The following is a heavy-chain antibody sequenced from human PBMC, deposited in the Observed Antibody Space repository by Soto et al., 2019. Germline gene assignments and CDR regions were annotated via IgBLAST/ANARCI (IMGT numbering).Heavy chain of an antibody. V-gene: IGHV1-2*04. CDR2: INPNSGGT. Sequence: ASVKVSCKASGYTFTGYYMHWVRQAPGQGLEWMGWINPNSGGTNYAQKFQGWVTMTRDTSISTAYMELSRLRSDDTAVYYCGREYCTNGVCYFDYWGQGTLVTVSS. CDR1: GYTFTGYY. J-gene: IGHJ4*02. CDR3: GREYCTNGVCYFDY. D-gene: IGHD2-8*01.